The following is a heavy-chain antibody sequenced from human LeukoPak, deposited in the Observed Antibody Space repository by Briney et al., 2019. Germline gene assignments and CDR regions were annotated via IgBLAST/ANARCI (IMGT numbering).Heavy chain of an antibody. J-gene: IGHJ4*02. Sequence: SETLSLTCTVSGSSISGYYWTWIRQPAGKGLEWIGHMYASGNTNYNPSLNSRVTMSVDTSKNQFSLNLRSVTAADTAVYYCARNPIRGSGEIRDWGQGTLVTVSS. CDR3: ARNPIRGSGEIRD. CDR2: MYASGNT. D-gene: IGHD3-10*01. V-gene: IGHV4-4*07. CDR1: GSSISGYY.